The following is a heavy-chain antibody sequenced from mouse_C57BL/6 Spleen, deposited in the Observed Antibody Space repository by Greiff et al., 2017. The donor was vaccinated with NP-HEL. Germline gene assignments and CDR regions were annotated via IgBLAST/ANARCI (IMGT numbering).Heavy chain of an antibody. CDR1: GYTFTNYW. V-gene: IGHV1-63*01. J-gene: IGHJ2*01. D-gene: IGHD1-1*01. CDR3: ARWDYYGSSYNFDY. CDR2: IYPGGGYT. Sequence: QVQLQQSGAELVRPGTSVKMSCKASGYTFTNYWIGWAKQRPGHGLERIGDIYPGGGYTNYNEKFKGKATLTADKSSSTAYMQFSSLTSEDSAIYYCARWDYYGSSYNFDYWGQGTTLTVSS.